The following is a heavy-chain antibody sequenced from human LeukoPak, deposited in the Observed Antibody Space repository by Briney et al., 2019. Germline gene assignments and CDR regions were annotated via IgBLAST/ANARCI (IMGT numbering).Heavy chain of an antibody. J-gene: IGHJ4*02. Sequence: SQTLSPTCAVSGGSIASGDYSWNWVRQPPGKGLEWIGYIYHSGSTYYSPSLKSRVTISEDRSKNQFSLKLNSVTAADTAVYYCARGELSYWVDYWGQGTLVTVSS. CDR1: GGSIASGDYS. V-gene: IGHV4-30-2*01. D-gene: IGHD1-26*01. CDR3: ARGELSYWVDY. CDR2: IYHSGST.